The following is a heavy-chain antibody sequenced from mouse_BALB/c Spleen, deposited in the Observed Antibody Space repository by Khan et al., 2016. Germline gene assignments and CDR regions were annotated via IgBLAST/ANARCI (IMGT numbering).Heavy chain of an antibody. D-gene: IGHD1-1*01. CDR1: VFNIKDYY. CDR3: NAIYCGSDVSFDY. Sequence: EVQLQESGAELVRSGASVKLSCTASVFNIKDYYMHWVKQRPEQGLEWIGWIDPENGDTEYAPNFQGKATMTVDTSSNAAYLQFSSLTSEDSAVYYCNAIYCGSDVSFDYWGQGTTLTVSS. V-gene: IGHV14-4*02. J-gene: IGHJ2*01. CDR2: IDPENGDT.